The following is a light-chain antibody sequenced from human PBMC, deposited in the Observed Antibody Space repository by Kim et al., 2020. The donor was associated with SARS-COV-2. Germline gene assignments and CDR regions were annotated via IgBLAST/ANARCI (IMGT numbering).Light chain of an antibody. Sequence: SVALGQTASITCGGDNIGSKHVHWYQQKAGQAPVLVIYRDSSRPAEIPERFSGSNSGNTATLTVSRAQAGDEADYYCQVWDNNAWVFGEGTKLTVL. CDR2: RDS. CDR1: NIGSKH. J-gene: IGLJ3*02. V-gene: IGLV3-9*01. CDR3: QVWDNNAWV.